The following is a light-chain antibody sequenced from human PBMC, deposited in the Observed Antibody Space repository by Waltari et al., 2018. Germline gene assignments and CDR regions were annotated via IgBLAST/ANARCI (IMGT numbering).Light chain of an antibody. J-gene: IGKJ1*01. CDR3: QQYGSSPWT. Sequence: EIVLTQSQGTLPLSPGEEATRSCRASKSVSSSYLAWYQQKPGQPPRPLIYGASSRATGIPDRFSGSWSGTDFTLTISRLEPEDFAVYYCQQYGSSPWTFGQGTKVEIK. V-gene: IGKV3-20*01. CDR1: KSVSSSY. CDR2: GAS.